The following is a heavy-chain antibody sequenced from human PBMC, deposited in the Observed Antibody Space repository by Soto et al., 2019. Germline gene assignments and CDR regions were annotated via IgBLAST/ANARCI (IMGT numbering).Heavy chain of an antibody. CDR3: VPDIVIVPVVQSLDS. CDR1: GFTFSASA. Sequence: EVQLVESGGGLVQPGGSLKLSCAASGFTFSASAIYWVRQASGKGLEWVGRIGGKGDKYATAYSTSVKGRYTVSRDDSNNMAYLQMNSLRTEDTAVYYCVPDIVIVPVVQSLDSWGQGTRVTVSS. CDR2: IGGKGDKYAT. V-gene: IGHV3-73*01. J-gene: IGHJ4*02. D-gene: IGHD2-2*01.